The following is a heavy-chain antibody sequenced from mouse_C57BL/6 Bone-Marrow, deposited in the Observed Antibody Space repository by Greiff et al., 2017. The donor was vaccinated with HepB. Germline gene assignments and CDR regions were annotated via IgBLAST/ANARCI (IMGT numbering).Heavy chain of an antibody. CDR2: IYPRSGNT. CDR1: GYTFTSYG. CDR3: ARSYYSGFAY. Sequence: QVQLQQSGAELARPGASVKLSCKASGYTFTSYGISWVKQRTGQGLEWIGEIYPRSGNTYYNEKFKGKATLTADKSSSTAYMELRSLTSEDSAVYFCARSYYSGFAYWGQGTLVTVSA. J-gene: IGHJ3*01. D-gene: IGHD2-12*01. V-gene: IGHV1-81*01.